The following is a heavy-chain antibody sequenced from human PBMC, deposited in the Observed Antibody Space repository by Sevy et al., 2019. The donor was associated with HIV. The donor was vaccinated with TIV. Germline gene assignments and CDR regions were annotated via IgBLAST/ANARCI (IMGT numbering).Heavy chain of an antibody. CDR2: ISSSSSYI. Sequence: GGSLRLSCAASGFTFSSYSMSWVRQAPGKGLEWVSSISSSSSYIYYADSVKGRFTISRDNAKNSLYLQMNSLRAEDTAVYYCAREMRPAYYGMDVWGQGTTVTVSS. J-gene: IGHJ6*02. V-gene: IGHV3-21*01. CDR3: AREMRPAYYGMDV. CDR1: GFTFSSYS. D-gene: IGHD6-25*01.